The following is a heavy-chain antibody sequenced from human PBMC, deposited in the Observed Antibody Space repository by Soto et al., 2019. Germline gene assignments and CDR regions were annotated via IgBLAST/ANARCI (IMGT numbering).Heavy chain of an antibody. CDR2: FYDGGTI. CDR1: GESLNYFY. D-gene: IGHD1-26*01. CDR3: ARGKWADRFAN. Sequence: VHLQQWGAGLLKPSETLSLTCAVYGESLNYFYWSWIRQAPGKGLEWIGEFYDGGTINYNPSLKSRVTILETTSSNQFSLRLTSVTAADTAIYYCARGKWADRFANWGQGTLVTVSS. J-gene: IGHJ5*02. V-gene: IGHV4-34*01.